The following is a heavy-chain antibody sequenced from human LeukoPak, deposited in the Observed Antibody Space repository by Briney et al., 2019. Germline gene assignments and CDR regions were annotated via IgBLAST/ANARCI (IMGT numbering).Heavy chain of an antibody. V-gene: IGHV1-18*01. CDR1: GYTFISYG. CDR3: ARGLGMVTAQSEQPKPRYFDL. D-gene: IGHD2-21*02. CDR2: ISGYNGNT. J-gene: IGHJ2*01. Sequence: GASVKVSCKASGYTFISYGISWVRQAPGQGLEWMGWISGYNGNTNYAQNLQGRVTMTTDTSTSTAYMELRSLRSDDTAVYYCARGLGMVTAQSEQPKPRYFDLWGRGTQVTVSS.